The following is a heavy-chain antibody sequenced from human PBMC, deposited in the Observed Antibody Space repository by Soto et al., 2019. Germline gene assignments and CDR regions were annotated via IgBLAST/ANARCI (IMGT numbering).Heavy chain of an antibody. CDR2: IDPSDSYT. J-gene: IGHJ5*02. D-gene: IGHD3-3*01. CDR3: ARQNYDFRRGYANNCFDP. V-gene: IGHV5-10-1*01. Sequence: PGESLKISCKGSGYSFTSYWISWVRQMPGKGLEWMGRIDPSDSYTNYSPSFQGHVTISADKSISTAYLQWSSLKASDIAMYYCARQNYDFRRGYANNCFDPLGPGNLVTVSS. CDR1: GYSFTSYW.